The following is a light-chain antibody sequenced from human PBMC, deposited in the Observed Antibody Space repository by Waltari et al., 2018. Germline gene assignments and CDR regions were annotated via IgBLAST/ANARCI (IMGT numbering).Light chain of an antibody. Sequence: QLVLTQSPSVSASLGASVKLTCTLSSGHSSNVSAGQQQQPGKGPRYLMKVNSDGSHSKGDEIPDRFSGSSSGPERYLTISSLQSDDEADYYCQTGGHGTWVFGGGTKLTVL. J-gene: IGLJ3*02. CDR1: SGHSSNV. CDR2: VNSDGSH. CDR3: QTGGHGTWV. V-gene: IGLV4-69*01.